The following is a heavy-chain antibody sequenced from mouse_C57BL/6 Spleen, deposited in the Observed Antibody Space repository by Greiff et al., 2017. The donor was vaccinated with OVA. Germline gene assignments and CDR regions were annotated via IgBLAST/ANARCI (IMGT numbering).Heavy chain of an antibody. CDR1: GYTFTSYW. CDR2: INPSNGGT. V-gene: IGHV1-53*01. J-gene: IGHJ1*03. CDR3: ARTGLYYGNYGYFDV. D-gene: IGHD2-1*01. Sequence: QVQLQQPGPELVKPGASVKLSCKASGYTFTSYWMHWVKQRPGQGLEWIGNINPSNGGTNYNEKFKSKATLTVDKSSSTAYMQLSSLTSEDSAVYYCARTGLYYGNYGYFDVWGTGTTVTVSS.